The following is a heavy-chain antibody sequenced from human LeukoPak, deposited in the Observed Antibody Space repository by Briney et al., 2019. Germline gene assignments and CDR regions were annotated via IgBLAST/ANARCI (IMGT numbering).Heavy chain of an antibody. CDR1: GFTFSSYE. D-gene: IGHD3-10*01. CDR2: ISSSGSTI. Sequence: PGGSLRLSCAASGFTFSSYEMNWVRQAPGKGLEWVSYISSSGSTIYYADSVKGRFTISRDNAKNSLYLQMNSLRAEDTAVYYCARDPLLYYGSGSYSLSGFYFQHWGQGTLVTVSS. J-gene: IGHJ1*01. V-gene: IGHV3-48*03. CDR3: ARDPLLYYGSGSYSLSGFYFQH.